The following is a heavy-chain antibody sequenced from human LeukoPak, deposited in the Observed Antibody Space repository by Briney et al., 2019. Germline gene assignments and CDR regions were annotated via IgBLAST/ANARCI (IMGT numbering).Heavy chain of an antibody. V-gene: IGHV3-21*01. CDR1: GFTFSSYG. CDR2: ISSSSSYI. CDR3: ARDSVGSGWYPPYYYYMDV. J-gene: IGHJ6*03. D-gene: IGHD6-19*01. Sequence: PGGSLRLSCAASGFTFSSYGMNWVRQAPGKGLEWVSSISSSSSYIYYADSVKGRFTISRDNAKNSLYLQMNSLRAEDTAVYYCARDSVGSGWYPPYYYYMDVWGKGTTVTVSS.